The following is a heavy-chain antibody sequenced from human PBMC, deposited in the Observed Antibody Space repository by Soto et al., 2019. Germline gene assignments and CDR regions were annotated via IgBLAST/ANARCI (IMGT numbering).Heavy chain of an antibody. CDR1: GFTFDDYA. V-gene: IGHV3-9*01. D-gene: IGHD3-3*01. CDR3: AKGTDYDFWSGYYTGSGMDV. J-gene: IGHJ6*02. Sequence: GGSLRLSCAASGFTFDDYAMHWVRQAPGKGLEWVSGISWNSGSIGYADSVKGRFTISRDNAKNSLYLQMNSLRAEDTALYYFAKGTDYDFWSGYYTGSGMDVWGQGTTVTVSS. CDR2: ISWNSGSI.